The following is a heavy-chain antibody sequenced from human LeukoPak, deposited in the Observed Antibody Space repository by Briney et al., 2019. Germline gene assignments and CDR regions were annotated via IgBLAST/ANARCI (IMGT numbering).Heavy chain of an antibody. V-gene: IGHV3-7*01. J-gene: IGHJ4*02. CDR1: GFTFSSYW. Sequence: GGSLRLSCAAPGFTFSSYWMSWVRQAPGKGLKWVANIKQDGSEKYYVGSVKGRFTISRDNAKNSLYLQMNSLRAEDTAVYYCARDPKVGNFDYWGQGTLVTVSS. CDR2: IKQDGSEK. CDR3: ARDPKVGNFDY. D-gene: IGHD1-14*01.